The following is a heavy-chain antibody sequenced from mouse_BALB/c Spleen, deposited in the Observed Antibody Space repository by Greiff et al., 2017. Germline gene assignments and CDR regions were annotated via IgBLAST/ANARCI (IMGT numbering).Heavy chain of an antibody. CDR3: ARKGTYWYFDV. Sequence: VKLVESGGGLVKPGGSLKLSCAASGFAFSSYDMSWVRQTPEKRLEWVAYISSGGGSTYYPDTVKGRFTISRDNAKNTLYLQMSSLKSEDTAMYYCARKGTYWYFDVWGAGTTVTVSS. CDR1: GFAFSSYD. V-gene: IGHV5-12-1*01. CDR2: ISSGGGST. J-gene: IGHJ1*01.